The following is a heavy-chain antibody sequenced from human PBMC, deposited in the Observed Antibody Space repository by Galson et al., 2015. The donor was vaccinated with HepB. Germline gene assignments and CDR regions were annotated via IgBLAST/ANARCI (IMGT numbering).Heavy chain of an antibody. J-gene: IGHJ5*02. CDR2: ISGSGGST. V-gene: IGHV3-23*01. D-gene: IGHD6-19*01. CDR3: AKGGGYSSGWYNWFDP. CDR1: GFTFSSYA. Sequence: SLRLSCAASGFTFSSYAMSWVRQAPGKGLEWVSAISGSGGSTYYADSVKGRFTISRDNSKNTLYLQMNSLRAEDTAVYYCAKGGGYSSGWYNWFDPWGQGTLVTVSS.